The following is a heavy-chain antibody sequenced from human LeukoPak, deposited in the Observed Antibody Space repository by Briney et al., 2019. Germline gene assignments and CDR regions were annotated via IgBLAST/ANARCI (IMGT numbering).Heavy chain of an antibody. CDR2: IYHSGST. J-gene: IGHJ4*02. Sequence: SETRSLTCTVSGYSISSGYYWGWIRQPPGKGLEWIGSIYHSGSTYYNPSLKSRVTISVDTSKNQFSLKLSSVTAADTAVYYCARDKYYDFWSGYYTAYFDYWGQGTLVTVSS. V-gene: IGHV4-38-2*02. D-gene: IGHD3-3*01. CDR3: ARDKYYDFWSGYYTAYFDY. CDR1: GYSISSGYY.